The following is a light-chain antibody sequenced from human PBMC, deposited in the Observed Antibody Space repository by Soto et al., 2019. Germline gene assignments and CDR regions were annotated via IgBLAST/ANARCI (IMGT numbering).Light chain of an antibody. V-gene: IGKV3-15*01. CDR2: GAS. CDR1: QSVSSN. J-gene: IGKJ2*01. CDR3: QQYDTWPPA. Sequence: EVLMTQSPATLSVSPGERATLSCRASQSVSSNLAWYQQKPGQAPRLLIYGASTRAPGIPDRFSGSGSGTKFTLTISSLQSEDLAVFFCQQYDTWPPAFGQGTKVEIK.